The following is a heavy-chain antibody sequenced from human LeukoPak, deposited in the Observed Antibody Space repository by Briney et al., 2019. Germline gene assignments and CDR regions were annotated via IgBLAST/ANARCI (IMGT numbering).Heavy chain of an antibody. D-gene: IGHD5-24*01. CDR1: GFTFSSYW. Sequence: GGSLRLSCAASGFTFSSYWMHWVRQAPGKGLVWVSRINSDGSSITYADSVKGRFTISRDNAKNTLYLQMNSLRAEDTAVYYCATAITDGAFDYWGQGTLVTVSS. CDR3: ATAITDGAFDY. V-gene: IGHV3-74*03. J-gene: IGHJ4*02. CDR2: INSDGSSI.